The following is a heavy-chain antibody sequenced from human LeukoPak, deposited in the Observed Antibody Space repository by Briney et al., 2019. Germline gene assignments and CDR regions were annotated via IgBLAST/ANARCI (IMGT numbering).Heavy chain of an antibody. CDR1: GFTFSSYG. CDR2: ISSSSSTI. Sequence: GGSLRLSCAASGFTFSSYGMTWVRQAPGKGLEWVSYISSSSSTIYYADSVKGRFTISRDNAKNSLYLQLNSLRAEDTAVYYCARVFIDGYNFGDAFDIWGQGTMVTVSS. D-gene: IGHD5-24*01. J-gene: IGHJ3*02. V-gene: IGHV3-48*01. CDR3: ARVFIDGYNFGDAFDI.